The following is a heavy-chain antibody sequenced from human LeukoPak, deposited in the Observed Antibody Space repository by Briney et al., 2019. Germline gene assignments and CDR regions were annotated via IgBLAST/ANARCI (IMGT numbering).Heavy chain of an antibody. CDR2: IYYSGST. CDR1: GGSISSSSYY. D-gene: IGHD2-2*01. J-gene: IGHJ4*02. CDR3: ARDPPAGMDY. V-gene: IGHV4-39*07. Sequence: SETLSLTCTVSGGSISSSSYYWGWIRQPPGKGLEWIGSIYYSGSTYYNPSLKSRVTISVDTSKNQFSLKLSSVTAADTAVYYCARDPPAGMDYWGQGTLVTVSS.